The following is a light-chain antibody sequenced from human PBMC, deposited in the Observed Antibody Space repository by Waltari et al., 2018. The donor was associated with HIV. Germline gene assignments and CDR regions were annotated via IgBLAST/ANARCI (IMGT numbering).Light chain of an antibody. CDR3: QSADTTADYWM. J-gene: IGLJ3*02. CDR1: ALPKQY. V-gene: IGLV3-25*03. CDR2: KDT. Sequence: SNELTQPPSVAVSPGQTARITCSGDALPKQYAFWYQQKAGQAPELVIYKDTQRPSGVPERLSGSTSGTTVTLIISGVQAEDEGDYYCQSADTTADYWMFGTGTKLTVL.